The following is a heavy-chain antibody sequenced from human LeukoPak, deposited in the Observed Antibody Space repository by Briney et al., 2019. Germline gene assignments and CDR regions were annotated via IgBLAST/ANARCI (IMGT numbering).Heavy chain of an antibody. D-gene: IGHD6-13*01. CDR1: GFTFSSYA. Sequence: GGSLRLSCAASGFTFSSYAMHWVRQAPGKGLEWVAVISYDGSNKYYAGSVKGRFTISRDNAKNSLYLQMNSLRAEDTAVYYCATALAAADAFDIWGQGTMVTVSS. J-gene: IGHJ3*02. V-gene: IGHV3-30*04. CDR3: ATALAAADAFDI. CDR2: ISYDGSNK.